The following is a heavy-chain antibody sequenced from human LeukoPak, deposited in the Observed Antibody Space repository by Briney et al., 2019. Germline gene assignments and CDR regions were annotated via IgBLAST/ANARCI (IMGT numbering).Heavy chain of an antibody. V-gene: IGHV4-34*01. CDR2: INHSGST. J-gene: IGHJ1*01. CDR1: GGSFSGYY. Sequence: SETLSLTCAVYGGSFSGYYWSWIRQPPGKGLEWIGEINHSGSTNYNPSLKSRVTISVDTSKNQFSLKLSSVTAADTAVYYCARHRPYYYDSSGYYMDFQHWGQGTLVTVSS. D-gene: IGHD3-22*01. CDR3: ARHRPYYYDSSGYYMDFQH.